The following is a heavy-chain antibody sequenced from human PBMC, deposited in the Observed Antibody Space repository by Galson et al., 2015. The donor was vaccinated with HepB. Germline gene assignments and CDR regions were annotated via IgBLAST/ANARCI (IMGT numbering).Heavy chain of an antibody. CDR1: GFTVGVYA. CDR3: VKDISGDSGSYF. Sequence: SLRLSCAGYGFTVGVYAMYWVRQAPGKGLEWVSGISWNSGYIGYADSVKGRFIITRDNAKNSLYLEMNSLRTDDTALYYCVKDISGDSGSYFWGQGTLVTVST. CDR2: ISWNSGYI. D-gene: IGHD3-10*01. J-gene: IGHJ4*02. V-gene: IGHV3-9*01.